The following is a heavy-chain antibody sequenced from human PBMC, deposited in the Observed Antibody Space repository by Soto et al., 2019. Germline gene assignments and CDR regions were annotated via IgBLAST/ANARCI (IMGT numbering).Heavy chain of an antibody. D-gene: IGHD4-4*01. J-gene: IGHJ3*02. Sequence: EVQLVESGGGFVKPGGSLRLSCAASGFSFSNAWMNWVRQAPGKGLEWVGRIKRKIDGATTDYAAPVKGRFTISTEESKNSLYLQMNSLKTEDTALYYCSLDSLITTDYAFDIWGQGTMVTVSS. CDR2: IKRKIDGATT. V-gene: IGHV3-15*07. CDR3: SLDSLITTDYAFDI. CDR1: GFSFSNAW.